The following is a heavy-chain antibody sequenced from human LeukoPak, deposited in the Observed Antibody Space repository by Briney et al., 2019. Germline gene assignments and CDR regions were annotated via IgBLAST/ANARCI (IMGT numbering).Heavy chain of an antibody. D-gene: IGHD3-10*01. CDR3: ARGPMVRGVPDYDYFDY. CDR1: GYTFNTFG. J-gene: IGHJ4*02. Sequence: ASVKVSCTASGYTFNTFGVAWVRQAPGQGLEWMGWISGYNGDTDYAANLQGRVTLTTDTSTNTAYMELRSLRSDDAAVYYCARGPMVRGVPDYDYFDYWGQGTLVTVSS. V-gene: IGHV1-18*01. CDR2: ISGYNGDT.